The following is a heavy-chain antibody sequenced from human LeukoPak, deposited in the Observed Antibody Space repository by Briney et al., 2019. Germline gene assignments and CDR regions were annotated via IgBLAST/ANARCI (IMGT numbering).Heavy chain of an antibody. CDR2: IAYDGSSQ. J-gene: IGHJ1*01. CDR1: GSILSDYA. D-gene: IGHD4-17*01. V-gene: IGHV3-30-3*01. CDR3: ARRDYGYFQH. Sequence: PGGSLRLSCAASGSILSDYAMHWVRQAPGKGLEWVAVIAYDGSSQYYADSVKGRFTISRDNSKNMLYLEINGLRADDTAVYYCARRDYGYFQHWGQGTLVTVSS.